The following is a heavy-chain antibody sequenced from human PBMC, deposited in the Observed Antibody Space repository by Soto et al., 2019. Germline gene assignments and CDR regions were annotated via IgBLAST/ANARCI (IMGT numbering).Heavy chain of an antibody. CDR3: PRLEADIVVVPALPMDV. CDR2: IYYSGST. Sequence: QLQLQESGPGLVKPSETLSLTCTVSGGSISSSSYYWGWIRQPPGKGLEWIGSIYYSGSTYYNPSLKSRGTISVDTSKNQFPLKLSAVPAADTLVYYCPRLEADIVVVPALPMDVWGQGTTVPVSS. CDR1: GGSISSSSYY. J-gene: IGHJ6*02. D-gene: IGHD2-2*01. V-gene: IGHV4-39*01.